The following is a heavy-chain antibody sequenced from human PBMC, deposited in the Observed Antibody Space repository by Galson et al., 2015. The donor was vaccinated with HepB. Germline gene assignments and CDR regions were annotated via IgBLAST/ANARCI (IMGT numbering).Heavy chain of an antibody. D-gene: IGHD1-26*01. V-gene: IGHV1-18*01. CDR3: ARGSALWGDALDT. CDR1: GYSFSSYD. CDR2: ISAYIGDT. J-gene: IGHJ3*02. Sequence: SVKVSCKASGYSFSSYDITWVRQAPGQGLEWMGWISAYIGDTNYAQKLQGRVTMTTDTSTSTAYMELRSLRSDDTAVYYCARGSALWGDALDTWGQGTMITVSS.